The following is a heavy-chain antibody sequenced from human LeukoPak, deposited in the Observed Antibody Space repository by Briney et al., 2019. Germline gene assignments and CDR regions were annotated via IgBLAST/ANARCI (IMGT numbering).Heavy chain of an antibody. Sequence: PSETLSLTCTVSGDSINSLDLWSWVRQPPGKGLEWIGSIYYSGSTYYNPSLKSRVTISVDTSKNQFSLKLSSVTAADTAVYYCARHRTSDAVLPTTFDYWGQGTLVTISS. J-gene: IGHJ4*02. D-gene: IGHD2/OR15-2a*01. V-gene: IGHV4-39*01. CDR3: ARHRTSDAVLPTTFDY. CDR1: GDSINSLDL. CDR2: IYYSGST.